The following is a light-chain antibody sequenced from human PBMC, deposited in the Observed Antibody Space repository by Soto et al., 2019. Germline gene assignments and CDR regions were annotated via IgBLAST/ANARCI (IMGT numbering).Light chain of an antibody. CDR1: SSDVGRDNL. CDR2: EGS. CDR3: CSYAGSTYV. Sequence: QSLLTQPASVSGSPGQSITISCTGTSSDVGRDNLVSWYQQHPDKAPELMIYEGSKRPSGVSNRFSGSKSGNTASLTISGLQVDGEADYFCCSYAGSTYVFGTGTKVTVL. J-gene: IGLJ1*01. V-gene: IGLV2-23*01.